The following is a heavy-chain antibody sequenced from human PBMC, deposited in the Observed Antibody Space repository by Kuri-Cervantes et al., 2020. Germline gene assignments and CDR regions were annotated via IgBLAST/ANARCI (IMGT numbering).Heavy chain of an antibody. V-gene: IGHV3-48*01. CDR1: GFMFSSYS. D-gene: IGHD3-10*01. Sequence: GESLKISCAASGFMFSSYSMNWVRQAPGKGLEWVAYISSSSNSKFYADSVKGRFTISRDNAQNSLYLQMNSLRAEDTAVYYCARGASSLLLWFGEFDWGQGTLVTVSS. CDR2: ISSSSNSK. J-gene: IGHJ4*02. CDR3: ARGASSLLLWFGEFD.